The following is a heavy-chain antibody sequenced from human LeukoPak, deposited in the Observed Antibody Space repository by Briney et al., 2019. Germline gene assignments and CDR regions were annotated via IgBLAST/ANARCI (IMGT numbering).Heavy chain of an antibody. Sequence: SETLSLTCTVSGGSISSGGYYWSWIRQHPGKGLEWIGYIYYSGSTYYNPSLKSRVTISVDTSKNQFSLKLSSVTAADTAIYYCAKTWGNSAWQPLDYWGQGTLVTVSS. J-gene: IGHJ4*02. CDR2: IYYSGST. V-gene: IGHV4-31*03. D-gene: IGHD6-19*01. CDR1: GGSISSGGYY. CDR3: AKTWGNSAWQPLDY.